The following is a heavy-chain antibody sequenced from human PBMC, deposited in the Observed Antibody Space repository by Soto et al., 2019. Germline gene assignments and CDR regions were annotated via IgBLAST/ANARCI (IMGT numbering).Heavy chain of an antibody. Sequence: XGSLRLSRAASGFTFSSYAMHWVRQAPGKGLEWVAVISYDGSNKYYGDSVKGRFTISRDNSKNTLYLQMNSLRAEDTAVYSCASAPRGGNPYYYYYYGMDVWGQGTTVTVSS. J-gene: IGHJ6*02. V-gene: IGHV3-30-3*01. CDR1: GFTFSSYA. CDR2: ISYDGSNK. D-gene: IGHD2-15*01. CDR3: ASAPRGGNPYYYYYYGMDV.